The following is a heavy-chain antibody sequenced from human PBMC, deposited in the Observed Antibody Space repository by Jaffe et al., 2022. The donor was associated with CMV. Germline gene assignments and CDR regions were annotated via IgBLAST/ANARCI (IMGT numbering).Heavy chain of an antibody. D-gene: IGHD3-22*01. J-gene: IGHJ4*02. Sequence: QLQLQESGPGLVKPSETLSLTCTVSGGSISSSSYYWGWIRQPPGKGLEWIGSIYYSGSTYYNPSLKSRVTISVDTSKNQFSLKLSSVTAADTAVYYCARRDSSGYLPFDYWGQGTLVTVSS. CDR3: ARRDSSGYLPFDY. CDR1: GGSISSSSYY. V-gene: IGHV4-39*01. CDR2: IYYSGST.